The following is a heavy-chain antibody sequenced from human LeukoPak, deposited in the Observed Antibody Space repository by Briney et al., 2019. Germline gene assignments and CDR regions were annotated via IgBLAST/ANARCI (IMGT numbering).Heavy chain of an antibody. CDR2: ISYDGNNK. D-gene: IGHD6-19*01. Sequence: GGSLRLSCAASGFTFNSYSMYWVRQAPGKGLEWVAVISYDGNNKFYADSVKGRFTISRDNSKNTLYLQMNSLRVEDTAVYYCARDSSGWSGHFGYWGQGTLVTVSS. CDR1: GFTFNSYS. J-gene: IGHJ4*02. V-gene: IGHV3-30*03. CDR3: ARDSSGWSGHFGY.